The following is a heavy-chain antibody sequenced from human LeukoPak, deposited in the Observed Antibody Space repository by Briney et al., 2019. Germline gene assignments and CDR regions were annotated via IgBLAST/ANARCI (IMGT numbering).Heavy chain of an antibody. V-gene: IGHV1-18*01. J-gene: IGHJ4*02. CDR2: ISAYNGNT. CDR3: TRDQYYYDSSGYPY. Sequence: ASVKVSCKASGYTSTSYGISWVRQAPGQGLEWMGWISAYNGNTNYAQKLQGRVTMTTDTSTSTAYMELRSLRSDDTAVYYCTRDQYYYDSSGYPYWGQGTLVTVSS. D-gene: IGHD3-22*01. CDR1: GYTSTSYG.